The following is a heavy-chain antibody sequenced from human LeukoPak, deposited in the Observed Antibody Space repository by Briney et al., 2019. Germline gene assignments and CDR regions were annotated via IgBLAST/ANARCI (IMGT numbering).Heavy chain of an antibody. D-gene: IGHD3-10*01. J-gene: IGHJ6*02. CDR2: INTDGSGT. CDR3: ARHLNVRAYYYYGMDV. V-gene: IGHV3-74*01. CDR1: GFTFSSFW. Sequence: PGGSLRLSCAASGFTFSSFWMHWVRQAPGKGLVWVSRINTDGSGTSYADSVKGRFTISRDNAKNTLYLQMSSLRAEDTAVYYCARHLNVRAYYYYGMDVWGQGTTVTVSS.